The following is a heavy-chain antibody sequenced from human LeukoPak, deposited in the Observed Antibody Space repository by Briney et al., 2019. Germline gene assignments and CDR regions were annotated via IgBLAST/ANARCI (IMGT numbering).Heavy chain of an antibody. J-gene: IGHJ6*02. V-gene: IGHV1-18*01. Sequence: GASVKVSCKASGYTFTSYGISWVRQAPGQGLEWMGWISAYNGNTNYAQKLQGRVTMTTDTSTSTAYMELRSLRSDDTAVYYCARVGLGDTAMVLYYYHGMDVWGQGTTVTVSS. CDR3: ARVGLGDTAMVLYYYHGMDV. CDR1: GYTFTSYG. D-gene: IGHD5-18*01. CDR2: ISAYNGNT.